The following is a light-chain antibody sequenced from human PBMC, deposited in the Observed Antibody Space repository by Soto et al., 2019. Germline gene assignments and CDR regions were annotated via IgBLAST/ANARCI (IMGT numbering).Light chain of an antibody. CDR3: QQTNSSPQT. V-gene: IGKV1-39*01. CDR1: QAINNY. Sequence: DINVTQSPSSLSASVGDRVTVTCRASQAINNYLNWYQQKPGKVPKLLIYSASTLQSGVPLRFSGSGSGTDFTLTISSLHPEDFAAYFCQQTNSSPQTFGGGTKGDIK. CDR2: SAS. J-gene: IGKJ4*01.